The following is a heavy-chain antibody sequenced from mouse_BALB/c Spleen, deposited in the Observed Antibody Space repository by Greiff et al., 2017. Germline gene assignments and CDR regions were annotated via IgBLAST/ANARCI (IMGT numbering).Heavy chain of an antibody. CDR1: GFTFSSYT. Sequence: EVQRVESGGGLVKPGGSLKLSCAASGFTFSSYTMSWVRQTPEKRLEWVATISSGGSYTYYPDSVKGRFTISRDNAKNTLYLQMSSLKSEDTAMYYCTRSGGYGNYAMDYWGQGTSVTVSS. V-gene: IGHV5-6-4*01. D-gene: IGHD2-10*02. CDR3: TRSGGYGNYAMDY. J-gene: IGHJ4*01. CDR2: ISSGGSYT.